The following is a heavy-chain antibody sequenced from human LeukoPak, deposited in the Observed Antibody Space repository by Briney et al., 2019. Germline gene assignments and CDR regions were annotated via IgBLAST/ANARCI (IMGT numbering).Heavy chain of an antibody. CDR1: GFTVSSNY. D-gene: IGHD3-22*01. CDR2: IYSGGST. V-gene: IGHV3-53*01. Sequence: GGSLRLSCAASGFTVSSNYMSWVRQAPGKGLEWVSVIYSGGSTYYADSVKGRFTISRDSAKNTLYLQMNSLRAEDTAVYYCAREVGDYYDSSGSFGYWGQGTLVTVSS. J-gene: IGHJ4*02. CDR3: AREVGDYYDSSGSFGY.